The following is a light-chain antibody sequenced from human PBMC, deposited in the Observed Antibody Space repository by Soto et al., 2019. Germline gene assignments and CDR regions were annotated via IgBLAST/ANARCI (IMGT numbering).Light chain of an antibody. J-gene: IGLJ1*01. V-gene: IGLV2-23*02. CDR3: CSYAGSSTYV. Sequence: QSVLTQPRSLSGSPGQSITISCTGTSSDVGSYNLVSWYQQHPGKAPKLMIYEVSKRPSGGSNRFSGSKSGNTASLAISGLQAEDEADYYCCSYAGSSTYVFGTGTKVTVL. CDR2: EVS. CDR1: SSDVGSYNL.